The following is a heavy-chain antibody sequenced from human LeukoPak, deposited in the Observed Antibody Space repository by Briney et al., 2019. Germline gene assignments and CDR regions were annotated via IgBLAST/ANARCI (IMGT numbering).Heavy chain of an antibody. Sequence: PGKSLRLSCETSGFTFRHYAMHWLRQAPGKGLEWVAVVSCGGAKIYYADAVEGRFAISRDNANSPLYHQMTNLTSDDTALYYRARARGAYLRYWGQGTLVTVSS. V-gene: IGHV3-30*03. J-gene: IGHJ4*02. CDR3: ARARGAYLRY. CDR1: GFTFRHYA. D-gene: IGHD3-16*01. CDR2: VSCGGAKI.